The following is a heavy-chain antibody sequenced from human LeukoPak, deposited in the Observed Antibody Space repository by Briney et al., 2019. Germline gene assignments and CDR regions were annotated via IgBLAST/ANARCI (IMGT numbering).Heavy chain of an antibody. Sequence: GGSLRLSCAASGFTFSSYGMSWVRQAPGKGLEWVSAISGSGGSTYYADYVKGRFTISRDNSKNTLYLQMNSLRAEDTAVYYCAKDRDPYYYGAGSYYNGVFDYGGQGTLVTVSS. V-gene: IGHV3-23*01. CDR2: ISGSGGST. J-gene: IGHJ4*02. CDR1: GFTFSSYG. D-gene: IGHD3-10*01. CDR3: AKDRDPYYYGAGSYYNGVFDY.